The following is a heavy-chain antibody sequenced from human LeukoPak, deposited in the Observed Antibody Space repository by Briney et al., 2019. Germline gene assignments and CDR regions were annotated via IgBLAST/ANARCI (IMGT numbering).Heavy chain of an antibody. V-gene: IGHV1-46*01. J-gene: IGHJ4*02. Sequence: GASVKVSCTASGYTFTSYYMHWVRQAPGQGLEWMGIINPSGGSTSYAQKLQGRVTMTRDASTSTVYMELSSLRSEDTAVYYCARYSSSFWGGFDYWGQGTLVTVSS. D-gene: IGHD6-13*01. CDR1: GYTFTSYY. CDR2: INPSGGST. CDR3: ARYSSSFWGGFDY.